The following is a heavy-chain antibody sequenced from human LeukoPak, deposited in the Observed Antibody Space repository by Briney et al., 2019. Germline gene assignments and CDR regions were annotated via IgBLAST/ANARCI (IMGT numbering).Heavy chain of an antibody. CDR2: IKQDGSEK. CDR1: GFTFSRYW. CDR3: ARGTSSFYYYYYAMDV. J-gene: IGHJ6*02. Sequence: GGSPRLSCAASGFTFSRYWMSWVRQAPGKGPEWVANIKQDGSEKYYVDSVKGRFTISRDNAKNSLYLQMNSLRAEDTAVFYCARGTSSFYYYYYAMDVWGQGTTVTVSS. V-gene: IGHV3-7*03. D-gene: IGHD2-2*01.